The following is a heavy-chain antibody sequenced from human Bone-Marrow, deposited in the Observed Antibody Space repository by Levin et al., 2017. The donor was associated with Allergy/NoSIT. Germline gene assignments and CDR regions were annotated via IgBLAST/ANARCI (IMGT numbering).Heavy chain of an antibody. D-gene: IGHD3-22*01. CDR2: IYYSGST. Sequence: NSSETLSLTCTVSGGSISSGGYYWSWIRQHPGKGLEWIGYIYYSGSTYYNPSLKSRVTISVDTSKNQFSLKLSSVTAADTAVYYCARDRQTLLSYYYDSHAFDIWGQGTMVTVSS. CDR1: GGSISSGGYY. J-gene: IGHJ3*02. CDR3: ARDRQTLLSYYYDSHAFDI. V-gene: IGHV4-31*03.